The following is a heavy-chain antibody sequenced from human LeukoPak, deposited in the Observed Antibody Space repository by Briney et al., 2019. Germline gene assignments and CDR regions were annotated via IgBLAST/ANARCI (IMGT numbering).Heavy chain of an antibody. Sequence: PGGSLRLSCAASDFTFSNYAMSWVRQAPGKGLEWVSVIYSGGSTYYADSVKGRFTISRDNSKNTLYLQMNSLRAEDTAVYYCARLWDYYDSSGYYSHFDYWGQGTLVTVSS. CDR3: ARLWDYYDSSGYYSHFDY. CDR2: IYSGGST. CDR1: DFTFSNYA. D-gene: IGHD3-22*01. J-gene: IGHJ4*02. V-gene: IGHV3-53*01.